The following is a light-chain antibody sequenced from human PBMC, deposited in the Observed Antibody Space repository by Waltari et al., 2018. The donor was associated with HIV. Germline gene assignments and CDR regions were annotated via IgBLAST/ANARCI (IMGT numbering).Light chain of an antibody. CDR1: SPTIRINY. Sequence: QSVLTQPPSASGTPGRRVTLPSSGSSPTIRINYVYWYQQFPGTAPKLLISTNKPRPAGGPRRFSASKSGTSASLAISRLQSEDEADYYCEAWDDSLNGVVFGGGTKLTVL. CDR2: TNK. V-gene: IGLV1-44*01. J-gene: IGLJ2*01. CDR3: EAWDDSLNGVV.